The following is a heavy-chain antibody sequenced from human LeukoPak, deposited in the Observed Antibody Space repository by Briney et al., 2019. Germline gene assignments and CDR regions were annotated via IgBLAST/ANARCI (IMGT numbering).Heavy chain of an antibody. Sequence: SETLSLTCSVFDASIRSYFWSWIRQRPGQGLEWVGYIYYSGTTNYNPSLKSRVTISVDTSKDQFSLNLSSVTAADTAVYYCARHGFYISSSYFDYWGQGMLVTVSS. J-gene: IGHJ4*02. CDR3: ARHGFYISSSYFDY. D-gene: IGHD6-6*01. CDR1: DASIRSYF. V-gene: IGHV4-59*08. CDR2: IYYSGTT.